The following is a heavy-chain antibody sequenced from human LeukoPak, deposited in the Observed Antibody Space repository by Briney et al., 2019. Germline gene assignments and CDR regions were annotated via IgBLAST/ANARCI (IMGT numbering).Heavy chain of an antibody. V-gene: IGHV3-30*18. J-gene: IGHJ5*02. D-gene: IGHD3-16*01. CDR3: AKDDGLIMFSS. CDR1: GFTFSSYG. CDR2: ISYDGSNK. Sequence: GGSLRLSCAASGFTFSSYGMHWVRQAPGKGLEWVAVISYDGSNKYYADSVKGRFTISRDNSKNTLYLQVNSLRAEDTAVYYCAKDDGLIMFSSWGQGTLVTVSS.